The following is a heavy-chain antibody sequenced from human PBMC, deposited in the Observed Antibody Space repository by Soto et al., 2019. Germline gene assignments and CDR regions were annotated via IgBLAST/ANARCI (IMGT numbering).Heavy chain of an antibody. CDR1: GYTFTGYY. J-gene: IGHJ6*02. V-gene: IGHV1-2*04. D-gene: IGHD3-10*01. CDR3: ARARITRVRGVYYYYYGMDV. Sequence: ASVKVSCKASGYTFTGYYMHWVRQAPGQGLEWMGWINPNSGGTNYAQKFQGWVTMTRDTSISTAYMELSRLRSDDTAVYYCARARITRVRGVYYYYYGMDVWGQGTKVTVSS. CDR2: INPNSGGT.